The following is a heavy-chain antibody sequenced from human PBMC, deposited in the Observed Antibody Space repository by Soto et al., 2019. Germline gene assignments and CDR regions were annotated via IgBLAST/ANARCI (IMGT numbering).Heavy chain of an antibody. CDR2: IYSGGST. CDR1: GFNISSNY. V-gene: IGHV3-66*01. Sequence: PGGSLRLSWAAAGFNISSNYMSWVRQAPGKGLEWVSVIYSGGSTYYADSVKGRFTISRDNSKNTLYLQMNSLRAEDTAVYYCGRDRALYYYDRSGYYAYWGQGTLVTVSS. D-gene: IGHD3-22*01. CDR3: GRDRALYYYDRSGYYAY. J-gene: IGHJ4*02.